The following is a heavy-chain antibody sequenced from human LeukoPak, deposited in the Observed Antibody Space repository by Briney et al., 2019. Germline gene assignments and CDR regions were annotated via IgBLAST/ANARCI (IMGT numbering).Heavy chain of an antibody. CDR2: IYSGGST. V-gene: IGHV3-66*01. CDR1: GFTVSSNY. D-gene: IGHD1/OR15-1a*01. J-gene: IGHJ5*02. CDR3: AKTEQRHWFDP. Sequence: GGSLRLSCAASGFTVSSNYMSWVRQAPGKGLEWVSVIYSGGSTYYADSEKGRFTISRDNSKNTLYLQMNSLRAEDTAVYYCAKTEQRHWFDPWGQGTLVTVSS.